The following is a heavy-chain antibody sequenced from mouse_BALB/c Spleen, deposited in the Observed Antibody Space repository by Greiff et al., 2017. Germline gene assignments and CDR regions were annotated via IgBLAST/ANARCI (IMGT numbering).Heavy chain of an antibody. J-gene: IGHJ2*01. Sequence: DVKLVESGGGLVQPGGSLKLSCAASGFTFSSYGMSWVRQTPDKRLELVATINSNGGSTYYPDSVKGRFTISRDNAKNTLYLQMSSLKSEDTAMYYCAREGPYYFDYWGQGTTLTVSS. CDR3: AREGPYYFDY. CDR1: GFTFSSYG. CDR2: INSNGGST. V-gene: IGHV5-6-3*01.